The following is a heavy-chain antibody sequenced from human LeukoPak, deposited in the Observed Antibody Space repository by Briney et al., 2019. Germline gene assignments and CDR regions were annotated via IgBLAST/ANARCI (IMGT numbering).Heavy chain of an antibody. V-gene: IGHV1-69*13. Sequence: SVKVSCKASGYTFTGYYMHWVRQAPGQGLEWMGGIIPIFGTANYAQKFQGRVTITADESTSTAYMELSSLRSEDTAVYYCAWTYYYDSSGPRPLDYWGQGTLVTVSS. CDR2: IIPIFGTA. J-gene: IGHJ4*02. CDR3: AWTYYYDSSGPRPLDY. CDR1: GYTFTGYY. D-gene: IGHD3-22*01.